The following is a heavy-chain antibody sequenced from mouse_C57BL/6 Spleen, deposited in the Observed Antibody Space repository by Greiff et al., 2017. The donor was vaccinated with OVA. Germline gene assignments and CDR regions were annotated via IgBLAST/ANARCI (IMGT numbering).Heavy chain of an antibody. CDR2: IYPGDGDT. CDR1: GYAFSSSW. D-gene: IGHD4-1*01. J-gene: IGHJ4*01. Sequence: VQLQESGPELVKPGASVKISCKASGYAFSSSWMNWVKQRPGKGLEWIGRIYPGDGDTNYNGKFKGKATLTADKSSSTAYMQLSSLTSEDSAVYFCARSGLGNYAMDYWGQGTSVTVSS. CDR3: ARSGLGNYAMDY. V-gene: IGHV1-82*01.